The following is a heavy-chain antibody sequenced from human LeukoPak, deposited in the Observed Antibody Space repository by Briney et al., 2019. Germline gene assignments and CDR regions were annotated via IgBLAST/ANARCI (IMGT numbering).Heavy chain of an antibody. Sequence: PEGSLRLSCAASGFTFSSYGMHWVRQAPGKGLEWVAVIWYDGSNKYYADSVKGRFTISRDNSKNTLYLQMNSLRAEDTAVYYCAKELLLRVSSYYMDVWGKGTTVTVSS. CDR2: IWYDGSNK. V-gene: IGHV3-33*06. D-gene: IGHD3-16*02. CDR3: AKELLLRVSSYYMDV. J-gene: IGHJ6*03. CDR1: GFTFSSYG.